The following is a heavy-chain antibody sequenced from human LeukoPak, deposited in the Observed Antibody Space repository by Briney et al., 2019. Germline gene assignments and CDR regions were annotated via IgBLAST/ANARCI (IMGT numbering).Heavy chain of an antibody. V-gene: IGHV4-4*07. D-gene: IGHD3-10*01. Sequence: SETLSLTCTVSGGSLSSYYWSWIRQPAGKGLEWIGRIYTSGSTNYNPSLKSRVTMSVDTSKNQFSLKLSSVTAADTAVYYCARDPMVRGPNYYYYYGMDVWGQGTTVTVSS. J-gene: IGHJ6*02. CDR3: ARDPMVRGPNYYYYYGMDV. CDR1: GGSLSSYY. CDR2: IYTSGST.